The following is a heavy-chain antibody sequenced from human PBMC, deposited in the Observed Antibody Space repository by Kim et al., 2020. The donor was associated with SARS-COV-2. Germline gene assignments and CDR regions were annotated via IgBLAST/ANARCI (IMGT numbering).Heavy chain of an antibody. J-gene: IGHJ6*02. CDR2: ISGSGTST. CDR3: AKGTGTTTYAMDV. CDR1: GFTFSIYA. D-gene: IGHD1-1*01. Sequence: GGSLRLSCAASGFTFSIYAMTWVRQAPGKGLECVSGISGSGTSTNYADSVKGRFTISRDNSKNTLYLQMNSLKVEDTAMYYCAKGTGTTTYAMDVWGQGTTVTVSS. V-gene: IGHV3-23*01.